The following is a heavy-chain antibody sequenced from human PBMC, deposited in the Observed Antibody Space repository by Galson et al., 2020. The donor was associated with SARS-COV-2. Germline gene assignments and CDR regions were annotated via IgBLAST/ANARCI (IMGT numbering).Heavy chain of an antibody. V-gene: IGHV3-74*01. J-gene: IGHJ4*02. CDR1: GFSFSDYW. Sequence: GGSLRLSCAASGFSFSDYWMHCVRQAPGKGLVWVSRIHNFGNSTNYADSVRGRFTVSRDNAKNMLYLQMNSLRAEDTAVYDCARHSSGDYWGQGNLVTVSS. D-gene: IGHD3-22*01. CDR3: ARHSSGDY. CDR2: IHNFGNST.